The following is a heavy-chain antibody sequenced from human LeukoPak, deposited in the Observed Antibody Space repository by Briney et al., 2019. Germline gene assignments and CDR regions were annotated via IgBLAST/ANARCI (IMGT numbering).Heavy chain of an antibody. D-gene: IGHD6-13*01. Sequence: SETLSLTCAVYGRSFSGYYWSWIRQPPGKGLEWIGEINYSGSTNYNPSLKSRVTIPVDTSKNQFSLKLSSVTAADTAVYYCARGGGYSGYYMDVWGKGTTVTVSS. CDR2: INYSGST. V-gene: IGHV4-34*01. CDR3: ARGGGYSGYYMDV. CDR1: GRSFSGYY. J-gene: IGHJ6*03.